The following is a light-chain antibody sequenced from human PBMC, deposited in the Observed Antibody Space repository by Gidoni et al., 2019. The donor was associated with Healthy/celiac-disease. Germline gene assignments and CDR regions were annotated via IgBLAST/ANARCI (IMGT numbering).Light chain of an antibody. J-gene: IGLJ2*01. Sequence: SSVLPQPPSVSVAPGKTARSTCGGNNIGSKSVHWYQQKPGQAPVLVIYDDSDRPSGIPERFSGSNSGNTATLTISRVEAGDEADYYCQVWDSSSDHVVFGGGTKLTVL. CDR2: DDS. CDR3: QVWDSSSDHVV. CDR1: NIGSKS. V-gene: IGLV3-21*04.